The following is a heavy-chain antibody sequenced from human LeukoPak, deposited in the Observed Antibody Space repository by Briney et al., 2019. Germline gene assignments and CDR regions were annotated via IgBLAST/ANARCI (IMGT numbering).Heavy chain of an antibody. CDR1: GASITRDTYF. D-gene: IGHD5-18*01. V-gene: IGHV4-39*01. J-gene: IGHJ4*02. Sequence: SETLSLTYTVSGASITRDTYFWGWIRQSPEKGLERIGSIDSSGTTHYNSSLKSRVIISVDTSKNQVSLNLTSVTSADTAVYYCARHGYIQFWLYWGQGTQVIVSS. CDR3: ARHGYIQFWLY. CDR2: IDSSGTT.